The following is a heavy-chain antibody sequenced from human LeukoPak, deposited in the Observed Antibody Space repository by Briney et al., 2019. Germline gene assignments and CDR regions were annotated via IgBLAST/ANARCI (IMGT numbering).Heavy chain of an antibody. Sequence: SETLSLTCTVSGGCISSYYWSWIRQPPGKGLEWIGYIYYSGSTNYNPSLKSRVTISVDTSKNQFSLKLSSVTAADTAVYYCARAPNYWGQGTLVTVSS. J-gene: IGHJ4*02. CDR2: IYYSGST. V-gene: IGHV4-59*01. CDR3: ARAPNY. CDR1: GGCISSYY.